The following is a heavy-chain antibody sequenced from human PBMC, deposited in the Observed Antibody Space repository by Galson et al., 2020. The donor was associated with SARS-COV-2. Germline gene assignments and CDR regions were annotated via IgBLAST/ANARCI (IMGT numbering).Heavy chain of an antibody. D-gene: IGHD2-21*01. J-gene: IGHJ5*02. CDR1: GGSISSYY. V-gene: IGHV4-59*01. CDR2: IYYSGST. Sequence: SETLSLTCTVSGGSISSYYWSWIRQPPGKGLEWIGYIYYSGSTNYNPSLKSRVTISVDTSKNQFSLKLSSVTAADTAVYYCARGGDSNWFDPRGQGTLVTVSS. CDR3: ARGGDSNWFDP.